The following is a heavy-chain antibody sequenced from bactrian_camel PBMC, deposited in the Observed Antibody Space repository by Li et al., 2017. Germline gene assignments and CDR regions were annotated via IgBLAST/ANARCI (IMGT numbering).Heavy chain of an antibody. Sequence: QLVESGGGLVQPGGSLRLSCAASGFTFSDDWMYWVRQAPGKGLEWVSRIDSGGGTTYYADSVKGRFTISRDNAKNTVYLQMNSPKPEDTAVYYCATVALCRRRWGSCHHNYWGQGTQVTVS. V-gene: IGHV3S25*01. D-gene: IGHD5*01. CDR2: IDSGGGTT. CDR3: ATVALCRRRWGSCHHNY. CDR1: GFTFSDDW. J-gene: IGHJ4*01.